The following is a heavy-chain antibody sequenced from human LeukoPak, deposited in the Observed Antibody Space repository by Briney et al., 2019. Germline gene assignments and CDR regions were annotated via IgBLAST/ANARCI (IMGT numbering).Heavy chain of an antibody. J-gene: IGHJ4*02. CDR2: INHSGRT. D-gene: IGHD2-2*01. CDR3: ARGSYCSSTSCSPYYFDY. Sequence: PETLSLTCAVYGESFSGYYWSWIRQPPGKGLEWIGEINHSGRTNYNPSLKSRVTISVDTSKNQFSLKLSSVTAADTAVYYCARGSYCSSTSCSPYYFDYWGQGTLVTVSS. CDR1: GESFSGYY. V-gene: IGHV4-34*01.